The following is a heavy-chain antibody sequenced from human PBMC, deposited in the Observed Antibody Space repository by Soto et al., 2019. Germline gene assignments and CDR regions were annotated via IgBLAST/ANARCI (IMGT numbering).Heavy chain of an antibody. CDR2: IDPSDSYT. CDR3: ARLGHSSSWDTGGMDV. CDR1: GYIFTPDW. J-gene: IGHJ6*02. V-gene: IGHV5-10-1*01. Sequence: ISCNGSGYIFTPDWISVVRHMPGKVLEWMGRIDPSDSYTNYSPSFQGHVTISADKSISTAYLQWSSLKASDTAMCYCARLGHSSSWDTGGMDVCSQGT. D-gene: IGHD6-13*01.